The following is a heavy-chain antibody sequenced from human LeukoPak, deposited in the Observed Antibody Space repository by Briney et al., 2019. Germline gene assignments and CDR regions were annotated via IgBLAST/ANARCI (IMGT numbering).Heavy chain of an antibody. V-gene: IGHV3-21*01. CDR2: ISSSSSYI. J-gene: IGHJ4*02. CDR1: RFTFSTYS. CDR3: ARVLVGARGDY. D-gene: IGHD1-26*01. Sequence: GGSLRLSCAASRFTFSTYSMNWVRQAPGKGLEWVSSISSSSSYIYYADSVKGRFTISRDNAKNSLYLQMNSLRAEDTAVYYCARVLVGARGDYWGQGTPVTVSS.